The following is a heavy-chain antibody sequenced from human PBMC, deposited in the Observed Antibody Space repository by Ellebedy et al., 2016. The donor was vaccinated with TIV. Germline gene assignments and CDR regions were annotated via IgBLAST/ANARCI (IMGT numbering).Heavy chain of an antibody. CDR1: GYTFTSYG. V-gene: IGHV1-2*02. J-gene: IGHJ4*02. CDR3: ATRAVYGDYGGYFDN. D-gene: IGHD4-17*01. CDR2: INPNTGGT. Sequence: ASVKVSCKASGYTFTSYGSSWVRQAPGQGLDWMGWINPNTGGTNYAQNLRGRVTMTRDASINTAYMDLSSLTSDDTAMYYCATRAVYGDYGGYFDNWGQGTLVTVSS.